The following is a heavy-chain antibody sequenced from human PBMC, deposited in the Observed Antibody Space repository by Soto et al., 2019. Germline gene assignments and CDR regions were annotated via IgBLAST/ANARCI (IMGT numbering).Heavy chain of an antibody. CDR3: ATGDSSGWFWSFDL. Sequence: EVQLVESGGGLVKPGGSLRLSCAASGFTFSSYTMNWVRQAPGKGLEWVSSIGTSSNYIYYADSVKGRFTISRDNAKNSLYLQMNSLRAEDTAVYYCATGDSSGWFWSFDLWGRGTLVTVPS. J-gene: IGHJ2*01. CDR1: GFTFSSYT. V-gene: IGHV3-21*01. CDR2: IGTSSNYI. D-gene: IGHD6-19*01.